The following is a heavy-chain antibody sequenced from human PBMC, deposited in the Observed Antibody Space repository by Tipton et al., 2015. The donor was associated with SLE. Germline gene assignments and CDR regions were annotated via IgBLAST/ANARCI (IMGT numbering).Heavy chain of an antibody. CDR3: AKGGTGKFDY. J-gene: IGHJ4*02. D-gene: IGHD7-27*01. CDR1: GFMFVDHY. Sequence: SLRLSCAASGFMFVDHYMDWVRQAPGKGLEWVGRVRNTANTYTTIYAASVRGRFTVSWDISRNSLHLEMDSLKIEDTAVYYCAKGGTGKFDYWGQGTLVTVSS. V-gene: IGHV3-72*01. CDR2: VRNTANTYTT.